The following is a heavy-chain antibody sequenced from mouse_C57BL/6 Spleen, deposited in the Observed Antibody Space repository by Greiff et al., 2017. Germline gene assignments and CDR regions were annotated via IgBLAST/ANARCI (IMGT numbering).Heavy chain of an antibody. D-gene: IGHD2-4*01. V-gene: IGHV1-80*01. Sequence: QVQLQQSGAELVKPGASVKISCKASGYAFSSYWMNWVKQRPGKGLEWIGQIYPGDGDTNYNGKFKGKATLTADKSSSTAYMQLSSLTSEDSAVYFCARRGDDYDVDYYAMDYWGQGTSVTVSS. CDR2: IYPGDGDT. J-gene: IGHJ4*01. CDR1: GYAFSSYW. CDR3: ARRGDDYDVDYYAMDY.